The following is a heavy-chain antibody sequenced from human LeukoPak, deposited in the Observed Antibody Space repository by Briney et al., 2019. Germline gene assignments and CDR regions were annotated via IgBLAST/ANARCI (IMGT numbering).Heavy chain of an antibody. CDR3: ARGHYGMDV. V-gene: IGHV3-7*01. CDR1: EFILSNWW. CDR2: IKPDGSEN. Sequence: GGSLRLSCAASEFILSNWWMTWVRQAPVKGLEWVASIKPDGSENYYVDSVKGRFTVSRDNARSSLYLQMNSLRAEDTAVYYCARGHYGMDVWGQGTTVTVSS. J-gene: IGHJ6*02.